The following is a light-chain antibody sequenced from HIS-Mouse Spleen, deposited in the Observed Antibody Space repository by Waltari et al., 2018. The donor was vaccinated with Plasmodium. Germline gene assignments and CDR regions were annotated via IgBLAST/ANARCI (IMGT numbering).Light chain of an antibody. CDR1: QGISSA. J-gene: IGKJ5*01. CDR2: DAS. V-gene: IGKV1-13*02. CDR3: QQFNSYPQGT. Sequence: AIQLTQSPSSLSASVGDRVTITCRASQGISSALAWYQQKPGKAPKLLIYDASSLESGVPSRFSCSGSGTEFTLTISSLQPEDFATYYCQQFNSYPQGTFGQGTRLEIK.